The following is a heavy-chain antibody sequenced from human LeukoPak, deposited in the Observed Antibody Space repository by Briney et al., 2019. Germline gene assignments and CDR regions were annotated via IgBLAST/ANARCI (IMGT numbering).Heavy chain of an antibody. CDR2: ISSSSSYI. CDR3: ARDRCSSISCFALDY. J-gene: IGHJ4*02. CDR1: GFTFSSYS. D-gene: IGHD2-2*01. V-gene: IGHV3-21*01. Sequence: PGGSLRLSCAASGFTFSSYSMNWVRQAPGKGLEWVSSISSSSSYIYYAGSVKGRFTISRDNAKNSLYLQMNSLRAEDTAVYYCARDRCSSISCFALDYWGQGTLVTVSS.